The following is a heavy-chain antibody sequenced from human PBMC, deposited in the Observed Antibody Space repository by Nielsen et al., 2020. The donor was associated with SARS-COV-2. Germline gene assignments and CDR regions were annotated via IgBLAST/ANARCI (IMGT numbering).Heavy chain of an antibody. CDR2: INHSGST. CDR1: GGSISSYY. D-gene: IGHD1-26*01. CDR3: ARHDQWELLGGLDY. V-gene: IGHV4-34*01. Sequence: SETLSLTCTVSGGSISSYYWSWIRQPPGKGLEWIGEINHSGSTNYNPSLKSRVTISVDTSKNQFSLKLSSVTAADTAVYYCARHDQWELLGGLDYWGQGTLVTVSS. J-gene: IGHJ4*02.